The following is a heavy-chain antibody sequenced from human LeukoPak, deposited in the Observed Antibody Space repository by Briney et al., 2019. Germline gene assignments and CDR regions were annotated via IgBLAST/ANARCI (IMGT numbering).Heavy chain of an antibody. D-gene: IGHD1-14*01. CDR1: GLTFSTSG. V-gene: IGHV3-21*06. J-gene: IGHJ4*02. Sequence: GGSLRLSCTASGLTFSTSGFNWVRQAPGKGLEWVASIGPTGSDRYHADSIKGRFTISRDNANNFLYLQINSLRAEDTAVYYCATETNGRHYDYWGQGTLLTVSS. CDR3: ATETNGRHYDY. CDR2: IGPTGSDR.